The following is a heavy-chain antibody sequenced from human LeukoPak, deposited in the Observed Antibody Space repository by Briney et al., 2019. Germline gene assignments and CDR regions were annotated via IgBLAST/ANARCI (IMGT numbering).Heavy chain of an antibody. CDR1: GYTFTGYY. CDR3: ARAAVVWGSYRFFDY. J-gene: IGHJ4*02. Sequence: ASVKVSCKASGYTFTGYYMHWVRQAPGQGLEGMGWINPNSGGTNYAQKFQGRVTMTRDTSISTAYMELSRLRSDDTAVYYCARAAVVWGSYRFFDYWGQGTLVTVSS. V-gene: IGHV1-2*02. D-gene: IGHD3-16*02. CDR2: INPNSGGT.